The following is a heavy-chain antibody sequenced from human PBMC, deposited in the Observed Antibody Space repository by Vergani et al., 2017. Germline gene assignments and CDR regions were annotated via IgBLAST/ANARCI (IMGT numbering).Heavy chain of an antibody. V-gene: IGHV3-15*01. CDR2: IRSKNDGGTA. J-gene: IGHJ4*02. D-gene: IGHD3-10*01. CDR3: ATTPYYYGSGRLPFDY. Sequence: EVQVVESGGGLIKPGGSLRLSCVVSGITFKNAWINWVRQAPGKGLEWIGRIRSKNDGGTADYAAPLKGRFTISRDDSKDSAFLLVNNLKTEDTAVYYCATTPYYYGSGRLPFDYWGQGTLVTVSS. CDR1: GITFKNAW.